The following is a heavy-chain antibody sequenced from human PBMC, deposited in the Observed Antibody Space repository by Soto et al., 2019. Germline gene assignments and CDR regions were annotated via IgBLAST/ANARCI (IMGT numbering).Heavy chain of an antibody. J-gene: IGHJ6*02. V-gene: IGHV1-69*01. Sequence: QVQLVQSGAEVKKTGSSVKVSCEASGGTFSIYGFSWVRQAPGQGPEWIGGIIPILTTPNYAQKFHGRVTIVADESTTTVYMELSSLKSEDTAVYYCATSVGIAPTGEDGMDVWGQGTSVTVSS. CDR3: ATSVGIAPTGEDGMDV. CDR2: IIPILTTP. CDR1: GGTFSIYG. D-gene: IGHD2-8*02.